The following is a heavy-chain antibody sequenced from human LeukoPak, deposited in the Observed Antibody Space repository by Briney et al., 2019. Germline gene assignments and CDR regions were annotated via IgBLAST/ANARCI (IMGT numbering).Heavy chain of an antibody. D-gene: IGHD6-13*01. CDR3: ARDLLLDLYSSSPRIPWFDP. CDR2: INPNSGGT. Sequence: GASVKVSCEASGYTFTGYYMHWVRQAPGQGLEWMGWINPNSGGTNYAQKFQGRVTMTRDTSISTAYMELSRLRSDDTAVYYCARDLLLDLYSSSPRIPWFDPWGQGTLVTVSS. J-gene: IGHJ5*02. CDR1: GYTFTGYY. V-gene: IGHV1-2*02.